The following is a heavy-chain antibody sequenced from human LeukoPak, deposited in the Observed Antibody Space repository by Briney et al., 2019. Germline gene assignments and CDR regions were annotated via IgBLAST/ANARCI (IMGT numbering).Heavy chain of an antibody. Sequence: GGSLRLSCAASGFTFSNSGMHWVRQAPGKGLEWVAFIQFDESNKFYADSVKGRFTISRDISKNTLYLQMNSLRVEDTAVYYCARDKGAARPFDYWGQGTLVTVSS. CDR2: IQFDESNK. CDR1: GFTFSNSG. J-gene: IGHJ4*02. CDR3: ARDKGAARPFDY. D-gene: IGHD6-6*01. V-gene: IGHV3-30*02.